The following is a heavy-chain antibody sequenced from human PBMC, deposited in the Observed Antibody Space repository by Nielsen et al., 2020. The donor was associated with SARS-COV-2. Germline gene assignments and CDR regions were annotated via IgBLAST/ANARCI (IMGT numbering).Heavy chain of an antibody. CDR2: INPNSGGT. CDR1: GYTFTGYY. CDR3: ARDIVVVPAAIALYYYYGMDV. Sequence: ASVKVSCKASGYTFTGYYMHWVRQAPGQGLEWMGWINPNSGGTNYAQKFQGRVTMTRDTSISTVYMELSSLRSEDTAVYYCARDIVVVPAAIALYYYYGMDVWGQGTTVTVSS. V-gene: IGHV1-2*02. J-gene: IGHJ6*02. D-gene: IGHD2-2*01.